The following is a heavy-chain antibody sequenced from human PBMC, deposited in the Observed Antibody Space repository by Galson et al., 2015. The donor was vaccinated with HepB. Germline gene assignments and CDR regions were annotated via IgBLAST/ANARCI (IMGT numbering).Heavy chain of an antibody. V-gene: IGHV1-2*06. J-gene: IGHJ4*02. CDR2: INPNSGGT. CDR1: GYTFTGYY. D-gene: IGHD3-3*01. Sequence: SVKVSCKASGYTFTGYYMHWVRQAPGQGLEWMGRINPNSGGTNYAQKFQGRVTMTRDTSISTAYMELSRLRSDDAAVYYCARDPGITIFGVVNMNPIFDYWGQGTLVTVSS. CDR3: ARDPGITIFGVVNMNPIFDY.